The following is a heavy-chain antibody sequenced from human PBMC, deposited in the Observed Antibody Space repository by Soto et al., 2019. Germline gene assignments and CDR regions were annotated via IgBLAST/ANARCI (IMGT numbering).Heavy chain of an antibody. CDR1: GFTISNYG. V-gene: IGHV3-30*03. D-gene: IGHD1-26*01. J-gene: IGHJ6*02. CDR3: ARGEASRSVGHYYYGMDV. CDR2: ISYDGSNK. Sequence: QVQLVESGGGVVQPGRSLRLSCAASGFTISNYGMNWVRQAPGKGLEWAAVISYDGSNKYYADSVKGRFTISRDNSKNTLYLQMDSLRGEDTAVYHCARGEASRSVGHYYYGMDVWGQGTTVTVSS.